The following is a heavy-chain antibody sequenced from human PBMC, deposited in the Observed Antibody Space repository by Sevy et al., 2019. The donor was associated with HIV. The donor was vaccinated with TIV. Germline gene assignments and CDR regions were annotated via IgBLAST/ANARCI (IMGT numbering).Heavy chain of an antibody. J-gene: IGHJ4*02. CDR1: GGSISSYY. CDR2: IYYSGST. V-gene: IGHV4-59*01. Sequence: SETVSLTCTVSGGSISSYYWSWIRQPPGKGLEWIGYIYYSGSTNYNPSLKSRVTISVDTSKNHFSLKLSSVTAADTAVYYCARERQLVLDFWGQGTLVTVSS. D-gene: IGHD6-13*01. CDR3: ARERQLVLDF.